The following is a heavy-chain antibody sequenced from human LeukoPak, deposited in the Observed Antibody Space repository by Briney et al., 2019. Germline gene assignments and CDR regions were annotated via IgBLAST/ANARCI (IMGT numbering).Heavy chain of an antibody. CDR1: GFTFSSYA. D-gene: IGHD4-17*01. CDR2: ISGSGGST. Sequence: GGSLRLSCAASGFTFSSYAMSWVRQAPGKGLEWDSAISGSGGSTYYADSVKGRFTISRDNSKNTLYLQMNSLRAEDTAVYYCAKDMRDYEIGGPFDYWGQGTLVTVSS. J-gene: IGHJ4*02. CDR3: AKDMRDYEIGGPFDY. V-gene: IGHV3-23*01.